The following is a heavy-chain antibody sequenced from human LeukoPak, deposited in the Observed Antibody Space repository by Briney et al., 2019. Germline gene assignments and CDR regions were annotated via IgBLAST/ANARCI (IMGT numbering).Heavy chain of an antibody. CDR1: GGSISSRSYY. CDR2: IYYSGST. V-gene: IGHV4-39*01. CDR3: ARRDSSNWYYVY. Sequence: SETLSLTCIVSGGSISSRSYYWGWIRQPPGKGLEWIGSIYYSGSTYYNPSLKSRVTISVDTSKNQFSLKLSSVTAADTAVYHCARRDSSNWYYVYWGQGTLVTVSS. J-gene: IGHJ4*02. D-gene: IGHD6-13*01.